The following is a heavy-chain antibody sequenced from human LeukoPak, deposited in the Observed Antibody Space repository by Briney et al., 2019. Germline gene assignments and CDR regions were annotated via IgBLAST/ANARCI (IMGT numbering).Heavy chain of an antibody. CDR3: ARALYSSSPEGFDY. CDR1: GYTLTELS. V-gene: IGHV1-24*01. CDR2: FDPEDGET. D-gene: IGHD6-13*01. J-gene: IGHJ4*02. Sequence: GASVKVSCKVSGYTLTELSMHWVRQAPGKGLEWMGGFDPEDGETIYAQKFQGRVTMTEDTSTDTAYMELSSLRSEDTAVYYCARALYSSSPEGFDYWGQGTLVTVSS.